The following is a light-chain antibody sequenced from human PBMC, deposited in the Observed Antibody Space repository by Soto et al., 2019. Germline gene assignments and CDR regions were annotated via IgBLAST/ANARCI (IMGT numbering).Light chain of an antibody. CDR1: QNVSNW. CDR3: QQYSKEST. Sequence: DVEMTQSPSTLPTSIGDRVTINCRASQNVSNWLAWYQQKPGKAPKLLIYKASRLESGVPSRFSAGGSGTVFTITINSLQSDDFATYFCQQYSKESTFGQGTKLEIK. CDR2: KAS. V-gene: IGKV1-5*03. J-gene: IGKJ2*01.